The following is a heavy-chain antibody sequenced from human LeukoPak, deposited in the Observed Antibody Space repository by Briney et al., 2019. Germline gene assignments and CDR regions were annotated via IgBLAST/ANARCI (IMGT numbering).Heavy chain of an antibody. CDR3: ARAVPAALVSRWFDP. D-gene: IGHD2-2*01. CDR2: IYTSGST. J-gene: IGHJ5*02. V-gene: IGHV4-61*02. Sequence: SETLSLTCTVSGGSISSGSYYWSWIRQPAGKGLEWIGRIYTSGSTNYSPSLKSRVTISVDTSKNQCSLKLSSVTAADTAVYYCARAVPAALVSRWFDPWGQGTLVTVSS. CDR1: GGSISSGSYY.